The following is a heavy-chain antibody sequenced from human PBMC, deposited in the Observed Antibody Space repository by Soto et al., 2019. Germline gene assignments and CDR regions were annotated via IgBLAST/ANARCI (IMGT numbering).Heavy chain of an antibody. Sequence: VKVSCKASGYTFTSYGISWVRQAPGQGLEWMGWISAYNGNTNYAQKLQGRVTMTTDTSTSTAYMELRSLRSDDTAVYYCARGRTLSIFGVVTPDNWFDPWGQGTLVTVSS. V-gene: IGHV1-18*04. J-gene: IGHJ5*02. CDR1: GYTFTSYG. D-gene: IGHD3-3*01. CDR3: ARGRTLSIFGVVTPDNWFDP. CDR2: ISAYNGNT.